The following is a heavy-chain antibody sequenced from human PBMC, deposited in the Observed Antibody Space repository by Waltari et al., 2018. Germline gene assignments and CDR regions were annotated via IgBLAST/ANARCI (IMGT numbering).Heavy chain of an antibody. CDR2: IHRDGDT. D-gene: IGHD3-22*01. V-gene: IGHV3-53*01. CDR1: GFNVSTNF. Sequence: EVRLVESGGGLIQPGGSLRLSCAASGFNVSTNFLNWVRQAPGKGLGWVSLIHRDGDTYYADSVRGRFTISRDNSKNTVFLQMSGLRVEDSALYYCASDGDDYHDSNIYYPFAYWGQGTLVSLSS. CDR3: ASDGDDYHDSNIYYPFAY. J-gene: IGHJ4*02.